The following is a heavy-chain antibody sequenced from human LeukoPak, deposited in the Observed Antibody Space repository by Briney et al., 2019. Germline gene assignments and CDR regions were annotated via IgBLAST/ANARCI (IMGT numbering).Heavy chain of an antibody. V-gene: IGHV3-21*01. D-gene: IGHD5-24*01. Sequence: GGSLRLSCAASGFTFRTSSMSWVRQAPGMGLEWVSSITSSGNYIYYADSVKGRFTISRDNAKNSLYLQMNSLRAEDTAVYYCARDGDGYNLDYWGQGILVTVSS. CDR2: ITSSGNYI. CDR3: ARDGDGYNLDY. CDR1: GFTFRTSS. J-gene: IGHJ4*02.